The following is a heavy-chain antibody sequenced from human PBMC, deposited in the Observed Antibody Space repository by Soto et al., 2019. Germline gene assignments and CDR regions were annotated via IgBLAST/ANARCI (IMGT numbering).Heavy chain of an antibody. CDR3: ARDVQRYFDWLYKTYYYYGMDV. CDR1: GFTFSSYG. V-gene: IGHV3-33*01. D-gene: IGHD3-9*01. Sequence: QVQLVESGGGVVQPGRSLRLSCEASGFTFSSYGMHWVRQAPGKGLEWVAVIWHDETNTFYADSVKGRFTISRDNSKNTLFLQMNSLRAEDTAVYFCARDVQRYFDWLYKTYYYYGMDVWGQGTTVTASS. CDR2: IWHDETNT. J-gene: IGHJ6*02.